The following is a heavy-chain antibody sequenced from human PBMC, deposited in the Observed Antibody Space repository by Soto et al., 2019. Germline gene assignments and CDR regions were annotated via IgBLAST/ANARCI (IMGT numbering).Heavy chain of an antibody. V-gene: IGHV1-69*12. CDR2: IIPIFGTA. CDR1: GGTFSSYA. J-gene: IGHJ6*02. Sequence: QVQLVQSGAEVKKPGSSVKVSCKASGGTFSSYAISWVRQAPGQGLEWMGGIIPIFGTANYAQKFQGRVTITADESTSTAYMELSGLRSEDTAVYYCARGRIAAAGGPYYGMDVWGQGTTVTVSS. CDR3: ARGRIAAAGGPYYGMDV. D-gene: IGHD6-13*01.